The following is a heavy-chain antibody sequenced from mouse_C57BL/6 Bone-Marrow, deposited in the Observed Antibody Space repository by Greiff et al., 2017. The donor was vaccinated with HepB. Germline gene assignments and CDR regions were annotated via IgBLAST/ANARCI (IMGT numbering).Heavy chain of an antibody. J-gene: IGHJ3*01. V-gene: IGHV5-4*01. CDR2: ISDGGSYT. CDR3: SREVHSSGYLPWFAY. CDR1: GFTFSSYA. Sequence: EVQLVESGGGLVKPGGSLKLSCAASGFTFSSYAMSWVRQTPEKRLEWVATISDGGSYTYYPDNVKGRFTISRDNAKNNLYLQMSHLKSEDTAMYYCSREVHSSGYLPWFAYWGQGTLVTVSA. D-gene: IGHD3-2*02.